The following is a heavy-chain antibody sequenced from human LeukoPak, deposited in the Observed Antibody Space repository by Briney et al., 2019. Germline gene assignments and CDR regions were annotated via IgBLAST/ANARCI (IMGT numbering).Heavy chain of an antibody. D-gene: IGHD3-16*01. V-gene: IGHV1-8*03. CDR2: MNPNSGNT. J-gene: IGHJ6*03. Sequence: ASVKVSCKASGYTFTSYDINWVRQATGQGLEWMVWMNPNSGNTGYAQKFQGRVTITRNTSISTAYMELSSLRSEDTAVYYCARGVNTYLWFGGDYMDVWGKGSTVTVSS. CDR1: GYTFTSYD. CDR3: ARGVNTYLWFGGDYMDV.